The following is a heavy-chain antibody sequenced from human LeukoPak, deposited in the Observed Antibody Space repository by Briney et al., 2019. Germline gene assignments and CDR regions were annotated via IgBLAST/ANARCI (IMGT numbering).Heavy chain of an antibody. CDR3: ARGSRYVAARRRGNWFDP. Sequence: APVSLCYTPSQPIFSSYDINWVRQATGQGVEWRGGMNSYSGNTGHAQKFQGRVTMTWNTTILTAHLELSSLRSEDTAVYYCARGSRYVAARRRGNWFDPWGQGALVTVSS. CDR1: QPIFSSYD. D-gene: IGHD6-6*01. CDR2: MNSYSGNT. V-gene: IGHV1-8*01. J-gene: IGHJ5*02.